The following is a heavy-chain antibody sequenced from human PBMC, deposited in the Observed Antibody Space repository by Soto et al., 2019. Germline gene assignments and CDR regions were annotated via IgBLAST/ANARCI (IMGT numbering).Heavy chain of an antibody. CDR3: ALDKDRQQLGGNYYYGIDV. D-gene: IGHD3-3*02. CDR2: IIPIFPTT. CDR1: GGTFGNSA. V-gene: IGHV1-69*12. J-gene: IGHJ6*02. Sequence: QVQLVQSGAEVKKPGSLVTVSCKASGGTFGNSAISWVRQAPGQGLEWMGGIIPIFPTTDYAQKFQGRVTITADESTSTAYMELTSLRSEDTAVYYCALDKDRQQLGGNYYYGIDVWGQGTTVTVSS.